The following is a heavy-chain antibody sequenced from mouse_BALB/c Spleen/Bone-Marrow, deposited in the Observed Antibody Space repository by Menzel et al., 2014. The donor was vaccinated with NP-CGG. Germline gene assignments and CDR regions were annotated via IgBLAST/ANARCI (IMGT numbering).Heavy chain of an antibody. D-gene: IGHD1-1*01. Sequence: EVNLVESGGGLVQPGGSRKLSCAASGFTFSDYGMAWVRQASGKGPEWVAFISNLAYSIYYTDTVTGRFTISRENAKNTLYLEMSSLRSEDTAMYYCARALAYGSSFDYWGQGTTLTVSS. CDR1: GFTFSDYG. V-gene: IGHV5-15*02. CDR2: ISNLAYSI. J-gene: IGHJ2*01. CDR3: ARALAYGSSFDY.